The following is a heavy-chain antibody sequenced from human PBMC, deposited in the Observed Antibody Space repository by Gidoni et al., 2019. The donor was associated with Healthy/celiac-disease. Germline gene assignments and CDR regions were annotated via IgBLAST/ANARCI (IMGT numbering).Heavy chain of an antibody. Sequence: EVQLVESGGGLVQPGGSLRLSCAASGFTFRSYRLNWVRQAPGKGLEWVSYISSSSSTIYYADSVKGRFTISRDNAKNSLYLQMNSLRDEDTAVYYCARNTAPQEFTEQLPFFDYWGQGTLVTVSS. V-gene: IGHV3-48*02. CDR3: ARNTAPQEFTEQLPFFDY. CDR2: ISSSSSTI. D-gene: IGHD6-13*01. CDR1: GFTFRSYR. J-gene: IGHJ4*02.